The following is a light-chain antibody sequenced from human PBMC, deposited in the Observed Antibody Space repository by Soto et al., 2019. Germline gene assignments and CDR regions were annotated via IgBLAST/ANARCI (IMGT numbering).Light chain of an antibody. V-gene: IGKV3-11*01. CDR1: QSVSSY. J-gene: IGKJ2*01. CDR3: QQRSNGYT. CDR2: DAS. Sequence: EIVLTQSPATLSLSPGERATLSCRASQSVSSYLAWYQQKPGQAPRLLIYDASNRATGIPARFSGSGSGTDFTLTISSLDHEDFAVYYCQQRSNGYTFGQGTKLEIK.